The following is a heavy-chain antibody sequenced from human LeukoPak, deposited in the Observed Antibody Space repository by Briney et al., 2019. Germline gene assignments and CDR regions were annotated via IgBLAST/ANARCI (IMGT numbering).Heavy chain of an antibody. CDR3: ARGPNGAFDI. V-gene: IGHV3-21*01. CDR1: GFTFSAYT. D-gene: IGHD4/OR15-4a*01. CDR2: ISYDSRYI. J-gene: IGHJ3*02. Sequence: PGRSLRLSCAPSGFTFSAYTMNWVRQAPGEGLDWVSSISYDSRYILYADSLKGRFTISRDNAKNSLYLQMNSLRAEDTALYYCARGPNGAFDIWGQGTMVTVSS.